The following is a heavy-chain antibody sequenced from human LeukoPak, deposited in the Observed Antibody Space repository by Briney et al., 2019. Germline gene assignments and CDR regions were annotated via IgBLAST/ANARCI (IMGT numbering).Heavy chain of an antibody. CDR2: FIPVLGVA. J-gene: IGHJ4*02. V-gene: IGHV1-69*04. CDR1: GDTFSNYV. Sequence: WASVKVSCKASGDTFSNYVISWVRQAPGQGLEWMGRFIPVLGVAHHAQKFQGRATNTADRSTSTAYMELSSLRSEDTAVYYCARNEYSSSTNPFDQWGQGTLVTVSS. D-gene: IGHD6-13*01. CDR3: ARNEYSSSTNPFDQ.